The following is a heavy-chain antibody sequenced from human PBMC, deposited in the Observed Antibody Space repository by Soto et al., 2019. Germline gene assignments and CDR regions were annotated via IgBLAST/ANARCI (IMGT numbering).Heavy chain of an antibody. D-gene: IGHD3-22*01. CDR3: ARGTYYYDSSGYYFQH. V-gene: IGHV1-3*05. CDR2: INAGNGNT. J-gene: IGHJ1*01. Sequence: QVQLVQSGAEEKKPGASVKVSCKASGYTFTSYAMHWVRQAPGQRLEWMGWINAGNGNTKYSQKFQGRVTITRDTSASTAYMELSSLRSEDTAVYYCARGTYYYDSSGYYFQHWGKGTLVTVSS. CDR1: GYTFTSYA.